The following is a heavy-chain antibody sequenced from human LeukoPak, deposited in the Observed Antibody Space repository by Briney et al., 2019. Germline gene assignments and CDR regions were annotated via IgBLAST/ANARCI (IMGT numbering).Heavy chain of an antibody. J-gene: IGHJ5*02. D-gene: IGHD6-19*01. V-gene: IGHV3-11*04. CDR1: GFTFSDYY. CDR2: ISSSGSTI. Sequence: PGGSLRLSCAASGFTFSDYYMSWIRQAPGKELEWVSYISSSGSTIYYADSVKGRFTISRDNAKNSLYLQMNSLRAEDTAVYYCARDTGYSSGWRNNWFDPWGQGTLVTVSS. CDR3: ARDTGYSSGWRNNWFDP.